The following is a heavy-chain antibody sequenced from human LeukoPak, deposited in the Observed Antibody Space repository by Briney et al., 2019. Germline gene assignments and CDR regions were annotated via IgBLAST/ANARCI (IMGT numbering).Heavy chain of an antibody. CDR2: IRYDGSNK. V-gene: IGHV3-30*02. CDR1: GFTFSSYG. CDR3: ARDPLHYGTFYFDY. Sequence: GGSLRLSCAASGFTFSSYGMHWVRQAPGKGLEWVAFIRYDGSNKYYADSVKGRFTISRDNSKNTLYLQMNSLRAEDTAVYYCARDPLHYGTFYFDYWGQGTLVTVSS. J-gene: IGHJ4*02. D-gene: IGHD3-16*01.